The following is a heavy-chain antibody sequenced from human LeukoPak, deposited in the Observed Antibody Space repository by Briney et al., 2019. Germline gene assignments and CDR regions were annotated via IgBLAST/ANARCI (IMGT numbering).Heavy chain of an antibody. V-gene: IGHV3-11*04. CDR1: GFTFSDYY. Sequence: GGSLRLSCAASGFTFSDYYMSWIRQAPGKGLEWVSYINSGSYSIYYADSVKGRFTISRDNAKDSVYLQMNSLRAEDTAVYYCARDLGGYNFDYWGQGTLVTVSS. CDR2: INSGSYSI. D-gene: IGHD5-24*01. CDR3: ARDLGGYNFDY. J-gene: IGHJ4*02.